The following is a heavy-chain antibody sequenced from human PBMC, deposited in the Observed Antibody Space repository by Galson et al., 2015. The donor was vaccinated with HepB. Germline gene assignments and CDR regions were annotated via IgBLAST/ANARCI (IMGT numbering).Heavy chain of an antibody. J-gene: IGHJ4*02. Sequence: SVKVSCKASGGTFSTRTISWVRQAPGQGLEWMGGVIPIFDKSNYAQKFLGRVTISADESTSTAYMELSSLTSDDTALYYCTRDGEGSGRYFDYWGQGTLVTVSS. CDR1: GGTFSTRT. V-gene: IGHV1-69*13. CDR2: VIPIFDKS. D-gene: IGHD1-26*01. CDR3: TRDGEGSGRYFDY.